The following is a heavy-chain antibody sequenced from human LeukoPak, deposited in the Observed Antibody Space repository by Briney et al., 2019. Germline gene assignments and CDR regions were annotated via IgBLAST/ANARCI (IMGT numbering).Heavy chain of an antibody. D-gene: IGHD3-3*01. J-gene: IGHJ6*02. Sequence: LWASVTVSCKASGYTFTSYYMHWVRQAPGQGLEWMGIINPSGGSTSYAQKFQGRVTMTRDTSTSTVYMELSSLRSEDTAVYYCARVRSGTNYYYGMDVWGQGTTVTVSS. CDR1: GYTFTSYY. CDR3: ARVRSGTNYYYGMDV. CDR2: INPSGGST. V-gene: IGHV1-46*01.